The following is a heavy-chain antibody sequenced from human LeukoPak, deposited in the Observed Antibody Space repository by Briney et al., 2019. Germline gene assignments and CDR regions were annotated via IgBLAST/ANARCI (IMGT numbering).Heavy chain of an antibody. J-gene: IGHJ4*02. CDR1: GFTFSSYA. CDR3: ARGEHSNYDY. CDR2: IGASGYST. D-gene: IGHD4-11*01. Sequence: GGSLRLSCAASGFTFSSYAMSWVRQAPGEGLEWVSAIGASGYSTYYADSVKGRFTISRDNSKNTLYLQMNSLRAEDTAIYYCARGEHSNYDYWGQGTPVTVSS. V-gene: IGHV3-23*01.